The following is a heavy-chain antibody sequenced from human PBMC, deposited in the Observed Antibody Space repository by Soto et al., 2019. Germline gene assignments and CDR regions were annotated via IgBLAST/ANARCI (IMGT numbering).Heavy chain of an antibody. CDR2: ITHSGST. J-gene: IGHJ6*02. D-gene: IGHD2-15*01. V-gene: IGHV4-34*01. CDR1: NGSFSGYY. CDR3: ARVSCSGISCYLTRRYNYYVMDV. Sequence: QVQLQQWGAGLLKPSETLSLTCAVYNGSFSGYYWSWVRQSPGKGLEWIGEITHSGSTNYSPSLSGRATISVDTSKTRFSLSLNSVTAADTGVYYFARVSCSGISCYLTRRYNYYVMDVWGQGTTVTVSS.